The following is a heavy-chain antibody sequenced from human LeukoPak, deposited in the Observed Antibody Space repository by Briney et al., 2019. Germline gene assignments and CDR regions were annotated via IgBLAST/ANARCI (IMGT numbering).Heavy chain of an antibody. CDR2: IYSGGST. CDR1: GFTVSSNY. Sequence: GGSLRLSCAASGFTVSSNYMSWVRQAPGKGLEWVSVIYSGGSTYYADSVKGRFTISRDNSKNTLYLQMNSLRAEDTAVYYCARVLDTDMVCFDHWGQGTLVTVSS. CDR3: ARVLDTDMVCFDH. V-gene: IGHV3-66*01. D-gene: IGHD5-18*01. J-gene: IGHJ4*02.